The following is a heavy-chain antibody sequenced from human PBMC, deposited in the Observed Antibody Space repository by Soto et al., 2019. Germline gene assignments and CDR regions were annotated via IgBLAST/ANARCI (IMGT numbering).Heavy chain of an antibody. V-gene: IGHV4-34*01. CDR2: INHSGST. Sequence: PSETLSLICAVYGGSFSGYYWNWVRQPPGKGLEWIGEINHSGSTNYNPSLKSRATISVDKSKNQFYLKLSSVTAADTAVYFCAAAAGTSYYYGMDVWGQGTTVTVSS. J-gene: IGHJ6*02. CDR1: GGSFSGYY. CDR3: AAAAGTSYYYGMDV. D-gene: IGHD6-13*01.